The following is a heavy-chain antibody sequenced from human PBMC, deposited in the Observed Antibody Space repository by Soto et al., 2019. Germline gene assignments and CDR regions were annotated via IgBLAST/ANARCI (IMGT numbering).Heavy chain of an antibody. J-gene: IGHJ1*01. D-gene: IGHD3-10*01. CDR1: GYTFTGYY. V-gene: IGHV1-2*02. CDR3: ARPREAHYGWGSYCKH. CDR2: INPNSGGP. Sequence: ASVKVFCKASGYTFTGYYMHWVRQAPVQGLEWMVWINPNSGGPNYAQKFQGSVTMTSDTSISTAYMELSRLRSDHTPMQSCARPREAHYGWGSYCKHWDQGTLVAAST.